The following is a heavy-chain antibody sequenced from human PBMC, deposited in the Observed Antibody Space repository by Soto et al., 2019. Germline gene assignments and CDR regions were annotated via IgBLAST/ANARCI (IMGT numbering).Heavy chain of an antibody. CDR3: AMVDVYVTPSPQDV. Sequence: ASVKVSCKASGYTFTXYAMHWVRQALGQRLEWMGWINADNGNTNYSQNLQGRLTLTTDTSTTTAYMELRSLRSNDTAIYYCAMVDVYVTPSPQDVWGQGTTVTVSS. CDR2: INADNGNT. D-gene: IGHD3-16*01. V-gene: IGHV1-3*01. CDR1: GYTFTXYA. J-gene: IGHJ6*02.